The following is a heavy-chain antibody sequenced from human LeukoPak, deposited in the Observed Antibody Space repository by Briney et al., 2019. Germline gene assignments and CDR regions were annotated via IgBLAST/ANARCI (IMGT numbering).Heavy chain of an antibody. J-gene: IGHJ4*02. CDR1: GGSISSYY. CDR3: ARETHSYGSRGGSFLLDY. Sequence: PSETLSLTCTVSGGSISSYYWSWIRQPPGKGLEWIGYIYYSGSTNYNPSLKSRVTISVDTSKNQFSLKLSSVTAADTAVYYCARETHSYGSRGGSFLLDYWGQGTLVTVSS. CDR2: IYYSGST. V-gene: IGHV4-59*01. D-gene: IGHD5-18*01.